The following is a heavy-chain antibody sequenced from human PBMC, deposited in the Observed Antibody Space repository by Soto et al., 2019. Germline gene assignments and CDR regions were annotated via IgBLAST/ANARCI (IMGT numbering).Heavy chain of an antibody. CDR1: GGSISSGGYY. Sequence: QVQLQESGPGLVKPSQTLSLTCTVSGGSISSGGYYWSWIRQHPGKGLEWIGYIYYSGSTYYNPSLRCRVTVSVATSKNRFPLKLSSVTAADTAVYYCAREEGGGYDHRWFDPWGQGTLVTVSS. CDR3: AREEGGGYDHRWFDP. D-gene: IGHD5-12*01. J-gene: IGHJ5*02. V-gene: IGHV4-31*03. CDR2: IYYSGST.